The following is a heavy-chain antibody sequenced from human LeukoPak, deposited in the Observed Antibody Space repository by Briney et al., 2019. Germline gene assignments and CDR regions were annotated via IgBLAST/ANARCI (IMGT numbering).Heavy chain of an antibody. CDR2: ISVYNGNT. Sequence: ASVKVSCKASGYTFTSYGISWVRQAPGQGLEWMGWISVYNGNTNYAQKLQGRVTMTTDTSTSTAYMELRSLRSDDTAVYYCARDISIAVAGTWYYGMDVWGQGTTVTVSS. J-gene: IGHJ6*02. CDR1: GYTFTSYG. CDR3: ARDISIAVAGTWYYGMDV. D-gene: IGHD6-19*01. V-gene: IGHV1-18*01.